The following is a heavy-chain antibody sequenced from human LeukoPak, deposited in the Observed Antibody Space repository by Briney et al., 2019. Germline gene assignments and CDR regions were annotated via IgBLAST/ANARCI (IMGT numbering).Heavy chain of an antibody. D-gene: IGHD2-15*01. V-gene: IGHV3-66*01. J-gene: IGHJ5*02. CDR3: ARARYCGGGSCWFDP. CDR2: IYSGGST. Sequence: GGSLRLSCAASGFTVSSNYMSWVRQAPGKGLEWVSVIYSGGSTYYADSVKGRFTISRDNAQNSLSLQMNSLRAEDTAVYYCARARYCGGGSCWFDPWGQGTLVTVSS. CDR1: GFTVSSNY.